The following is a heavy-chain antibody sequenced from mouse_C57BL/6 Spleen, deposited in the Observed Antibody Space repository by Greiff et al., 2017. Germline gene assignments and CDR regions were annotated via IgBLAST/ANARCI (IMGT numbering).Heavy chain of an antibody. CDR2: IYPRSGNT. V-gene: IGHV1-81*01. Sequence: VQLQQSGAELARPGASVKLSCKASGYTFTSYGISWVKQRTGQGLEWIGEIYPRSGNTYYNEKFKGKATLTADKSSSTAYMELRSLTSEDSAVYFCARDGVYGSSYQGYFDYWGQGTTLTVSS. CDR3: ARDGVYGSSYQGYFDY. CDR1: GYTFTSYG. D-gene: IGHD1-1*01. J-gene: IGHJ2*01.